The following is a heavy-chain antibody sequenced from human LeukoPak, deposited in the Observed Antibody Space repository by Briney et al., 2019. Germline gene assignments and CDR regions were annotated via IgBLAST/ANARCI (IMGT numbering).Heavy chain of an antibody. CDR2: ISYDGSNK. CDR3: ARGYRGSYLLAPFDY. D-gene: IGHD1-26*01. Sequence: GGSLRLSCAASGFTFSSYAMHWVRQAPGKGLEWVAVISYDGSNKYYADSVKGRFTISRDNSKNTLYLQMNSLRAEDTAVYYCARGYRGSYLLAPFDYWGQGTLVTVSS. V-gene: IGHV3-30-3*01. J-gene: IGHJ4*02. CDR1: GFTFSSYA.